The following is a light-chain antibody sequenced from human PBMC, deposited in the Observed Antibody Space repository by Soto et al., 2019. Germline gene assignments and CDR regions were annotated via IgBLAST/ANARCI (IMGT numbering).Light chain of an antibody. J-gene: IGKJ5*01. CDR3: QQYYTDPT. CDR2: WAS. Sequence: DIVMTQSPDSLAVSLGERATLNCKSSQNNKNYLAWYQQKTGQPPKLLIDWASTRASGVPDRFSGSGSGTDFTLTISSLQAEDVAIYYCQQYYTDPTFGRGTRLEIK. V-gene: IGKV4-1*01. CDR1: QNNKNY.